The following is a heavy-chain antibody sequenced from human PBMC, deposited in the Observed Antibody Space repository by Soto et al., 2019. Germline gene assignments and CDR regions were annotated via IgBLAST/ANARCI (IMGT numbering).Heavy chain of an antibody. D-gene: IGHD1-26*01. CDR2: INYSGST. Sequence: SETLSLTCTVSGGSISSDDDYWSWIRQPPGKGLEWTGYINYSGSTYYNPSLQSRVIISVDASKNQFSLKLSSVTAADTAVYYCERGVGADTFDYWGQGILVTVSS. CDR3: ERGVGADTFDY. CDR1: GGSISSDDDY. J-gene: IGHJ4*02. V-gene: IGHV4-30-4*01.